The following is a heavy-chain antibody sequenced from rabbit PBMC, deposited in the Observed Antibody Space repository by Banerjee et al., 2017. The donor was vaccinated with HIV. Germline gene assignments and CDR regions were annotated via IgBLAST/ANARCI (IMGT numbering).Heavy chain of an antibody. CDR3: ARAIVPWLGLTRLDL. CDR2: IDPIFGTT. V-gene: IGHV1S43*01. Sequence: RQAPGKGLEWIGYIDPIFGTTHYASWVNGRFTISSDNAQNTVDLKMTSLTAADTATYFCARAIVPWLGLTRLDLWGPGTLVTVS. J-gene: IGHJ6*01. D-gene: IGHD4-1*01.